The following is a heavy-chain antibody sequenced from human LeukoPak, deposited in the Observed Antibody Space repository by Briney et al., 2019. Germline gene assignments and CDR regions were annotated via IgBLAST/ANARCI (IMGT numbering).Heavy chain of an antibody. CDR1: GFTFSNNW. CDR2: INPDGRRT. CDR3: VREVEVVPTTIAVYYYYFMDV. Sequence: GGSLRLSCAASGFTFSNNWMHWVRQAPGKGLVWVSRINPDGRRTDYAGSVRGRFTISRDNAKNTLYLQMNSLRVEDTAVYYCVREVEVVPTTIAVYYYYFMDVWGKGTTVTAFS. J-gene: IGHJ6*03. D-gene: IGHD2-2*01. V-gene: IGHV3-74*01.